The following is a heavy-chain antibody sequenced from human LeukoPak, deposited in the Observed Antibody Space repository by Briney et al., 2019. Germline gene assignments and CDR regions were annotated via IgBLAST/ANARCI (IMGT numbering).Heavy chain of an antibody. J-gene: IGHJ6*03. Sequence: GGSLRLSCAASGFTFSNHAMHWVRQAPAKGLEWVAVISYDGSNEYYADSVRGRFTISRDNSKNTLYLQMNSLRAEDTAVYYCARAGAFYYYMDVWGKGTTVTVSS. CDR3: ARAGAFYYYMDV. V-gene: IGHV3-30*01. CDR1: GFTFSNHA. D-gene: IGHD1-1*01. CDR2: ISYDGSNE.